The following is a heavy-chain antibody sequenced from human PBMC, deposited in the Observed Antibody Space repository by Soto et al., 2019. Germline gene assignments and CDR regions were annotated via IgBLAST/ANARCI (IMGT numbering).Heavy chain of an antibody. J-gene: IGHJ4*02. CDR2: IGGSGDRR. Sequence: VGSLRLSCVASGFIFRSYPMSWVRQAPGKGLEWVSGIGGSGDRRYYAESVKGRFTISRDNSRNTLYLQMNSLSGEDTAVYYCAKMTLEWLLSPRDALNYWGQGTLVTVSS. V-gene: IGHV3-23*01. CDR1: GFIFRSYP. CDR3: AKMTLEWLLSPRDALNY. D-gene: IGHD3-3*01.